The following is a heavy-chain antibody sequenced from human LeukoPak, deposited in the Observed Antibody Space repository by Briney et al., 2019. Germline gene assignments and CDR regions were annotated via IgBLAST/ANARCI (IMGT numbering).Heavy chain of an antibody. Sequence: GGSLRLSCAASGFTFSSYAMSWVRQAPGKGLEWVSAIVGSGGSAYYADSVKGRFTISRDNAKNSLFLQMNSLTAEDTAVYYCARDLRYYDAWGQGTLVTVSS. V-gene: IGHV3-23*01. CDR2: IVGSGGSA. CDR3: ARDLRYYDA. J-gene: IGHJ5*02. D-gene: IGHD1-26*01. CDR1: GFTFSSYA.